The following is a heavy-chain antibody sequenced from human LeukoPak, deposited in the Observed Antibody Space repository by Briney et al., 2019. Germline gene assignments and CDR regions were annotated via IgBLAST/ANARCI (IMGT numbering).Heavy chain of an antibody. CDR1: GFTFRSHN. CDR2: ITSGSTYI. CDR3: AGYSGTYRDH. V-gene: IGHV3-21*01. J-gene: IGHJ4*02. Sequence: KPGGSLRLSCAASGFTFRSHNMNWVRQAPGKGLEWVSSITSGSTYIFYADSVKGRFTISRDNARNSLYLQMNNLSAEDTAVYYCAGYSGTYRDHWGQGTLVTVSS. D-gene: IGHD1-26*01.